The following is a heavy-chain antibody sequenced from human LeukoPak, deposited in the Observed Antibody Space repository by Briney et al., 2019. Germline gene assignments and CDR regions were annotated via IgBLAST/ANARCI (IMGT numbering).Heavy chain of an antibody. CDR1: GGSISSSNW. Sequence: SGTLSLTCAVSGGSISSSNWWSWVRQPPGKGLEWIGEIYHSGSTNYNPSLKSRVTIPVDKSKNQFSLKLSSVTAADTAVYYCAIGTRYCSGGSCYLHYYGMDVWSKGTTVTASS. CDR3: AIGTRYCSGGSCYLHYYGMDV. CDR2: IYHSGST. V-gene: IGHV4-4*02. D-gene: IGHD2-15*01. J-gene: IGHJ6*04.